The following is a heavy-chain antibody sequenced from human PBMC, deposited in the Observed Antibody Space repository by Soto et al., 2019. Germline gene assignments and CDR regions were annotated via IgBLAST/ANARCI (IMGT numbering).Heavy chain of an antibody. CDR2: IDWNRATI. D-gene: IGHD2-8*01. CDR3: VKDVGSRHYDFTNFDS. V-gene: IGHV3-9*01. CDR1: GFIFDDYA. Sequence: LRLSCVASGFIFDDYAIHLVRELPGKGLEWVACIDWNRATIGYGDSVKGRCTLSRDNARNSVLLEMSRLRNDDSALYYCVKDVGSRHYDFTNFDSWGRGTQVTVSS. J-gene: IGHJ4*02.